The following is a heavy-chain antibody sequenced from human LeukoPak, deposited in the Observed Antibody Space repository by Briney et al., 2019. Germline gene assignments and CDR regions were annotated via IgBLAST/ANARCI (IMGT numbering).Heavy chain of an antibody. Sequence: PGGSLRLSCAASGFTFSSYSMNWVRQAPGKGLEWVSSISSSSSYIYYADSVKGRFTISRDNAKNSLYLQMNSLRAEDTAVYYCARDGPGVDYYMDVWGKGTTVTVSS. CDR1: GFTFSSYS. V-gene: IGHV3-21*01. J-gene: IGHJ6*03. D-gene: IGHD2-15*01. CDR3: ARDGPGVDYYMDV. CDR2: ISSSSSYI.